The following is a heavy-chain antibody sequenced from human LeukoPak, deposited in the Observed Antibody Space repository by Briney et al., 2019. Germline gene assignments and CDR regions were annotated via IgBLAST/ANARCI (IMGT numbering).Heavy chain of an antibody. CDR1: GYTFTSYT. CDR3: ARDTFGSSRPSDY. J-gene: IGHJ4*02. D-gene: IGHD2/OR15-2a*01. Sequence: GASVKVSCKASGYTFTSYTMHWVRQAPGQGLEWMGWINPGSGNTKFAQKFQGRVTITRDTSANTAYMELSSLRSEDTAVYYCARDTFGSSRPSDYWGQGTLVTVSS. CDR2: INPGSGNT. V-gene: IGHV1-3*01.